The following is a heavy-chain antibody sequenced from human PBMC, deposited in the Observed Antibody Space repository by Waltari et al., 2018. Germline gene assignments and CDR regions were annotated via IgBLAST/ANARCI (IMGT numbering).Heavy chain of an antibody. D-gene: IGHD3-16*01. V-gene: IGHV3-73*02. CDR2: IRSKANSYAT. J-gene: IGHJ5*02. CDR1: GFTFSGSA. CDR3: TRRKAQGGIGGFDP. Sequence: EVQLVESGGGLVQPGGSLKLSCAASGFTFSGSAMQWVRQASGKGLEWVGRIRSKANSYATAYAASVKGRFTISRDDSKNTAYLQMNSLKTEDTAVYYCTRRKAQGGIGGFDPWGQGTLVTVSS.